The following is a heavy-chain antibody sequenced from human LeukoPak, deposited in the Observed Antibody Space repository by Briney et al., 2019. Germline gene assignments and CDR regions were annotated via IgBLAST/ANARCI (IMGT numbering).Heavy chain of an antibody. CDR3: AKDRAQQLVLDF. J-gene: IGHJ4*02. CDR2: IIGSGSST. Sequence: PGGPLRLSCAASGFTFSSYAMSWVRQAPGQGLEWVSAIIGSGSSTYYADSVKGRFTISRDNSKNTLFLQMNSLRAEDTAVYYCAKDRAQQLVLDFWGQGTLVTVSS. V-gene: IGHV3-23*01. D-gene: IGHD6-13*01. CDR1: GFTFSSYA.